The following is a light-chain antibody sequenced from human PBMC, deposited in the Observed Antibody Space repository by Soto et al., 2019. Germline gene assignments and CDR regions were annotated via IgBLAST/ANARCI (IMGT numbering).Light chain of an antibody. CDR2: AAS. J-gene: IGKJ1*01. V-gene: IGKV1-39*01. CDR1: ENIRTY. CDR3: RQSYNSPPT. Sequence: DIQMTQSPSSLSASVGDRVTITCRASENIRTYLNWYQQKPGKAPKLLIYAASTLQSGIPSRFSGSGSGTDFIFTISSLQPEDFAAYFCRQSYNSPPTFGQGTKVDIK.